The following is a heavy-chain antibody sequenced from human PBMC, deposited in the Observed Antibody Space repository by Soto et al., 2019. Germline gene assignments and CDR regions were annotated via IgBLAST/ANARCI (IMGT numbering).Heavy chain of an antibody. CDR1: GFTFSSYG. CDR2: ISYDGSNK. V-gene: IGHV3-30*18. Sequence: QVQLVESGGGVVQPGRSLRLSCAASGFTFSSYGMHWVRQAPGKGLEWVAVISYDGSNKYYADSVKGRFTISRDNSKNTLYLQMNSLRAEDTAVYYCAKGGDLIAVAGPFVWGQGTTVTVSS. J-gene: IGHJ6*02. CDR3: AKGGDLIAVAGPFV. D-gene: IGHD6-19*01.